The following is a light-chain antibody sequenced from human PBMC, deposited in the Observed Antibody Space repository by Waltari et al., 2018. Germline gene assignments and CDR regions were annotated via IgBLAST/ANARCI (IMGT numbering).Light chain of an antibody. CDR2: KAS. CDR3: QQYNSYSVA. CDR1: QSVYSW. J-gene: IGKJ1*01. V-gene: IGKV1-5*03. Sequence: DIQMTQSPSTLSASVGDRVSITCRASQSVYSWLAWYHQKPGKAPKLLISKASKLESGVPSRFSGSGSGTEFTLTITGLQPDDLGNYFCQQYNSYSVAFGQGTKVEIK.